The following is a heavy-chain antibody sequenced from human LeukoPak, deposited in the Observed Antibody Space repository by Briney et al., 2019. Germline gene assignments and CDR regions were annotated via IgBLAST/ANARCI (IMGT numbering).Heavy chain of an antibody. CDR2: IYYSGST. CDR3: ARHYYDSSSDY. J-gene: IGHJ4*02. CDR1: GGSISSSSYY. D-gene: IGHD3-22*01. V-gene: IGHV4-39*07. Sequence: PSETLSLTCTVSGGSISSSSYYWGWIRQPPGKGLEWIGSIYYSGSTYYNPSLKSRVTISVDTSKNQFSLKLSSVTAADTAVYYCARHYYDSSSDYWGQGTLVTVSS.